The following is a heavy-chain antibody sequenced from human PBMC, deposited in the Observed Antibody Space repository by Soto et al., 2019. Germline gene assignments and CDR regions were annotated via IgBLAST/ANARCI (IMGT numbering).Heavy chain of an antibody. CDR3: ARLYWSTSRCSPYSSYGMGV. J-gene: IGHJ6*02. Sequence: GESLKISFKGSGYSFTSYLICWVRQMPVKGLEGMGIIYPGDSDTRYSPSFQGQVNISADKSISTAYLQWSSLKASDTALYYCARLYWSTSRCSPYSSYGMGVWGQGT. CDR2: IYPGDSDT. CDR1: GYSFTSYL. V-gene: IGHV5-51*01. D-gene: IGHD2-2*01.